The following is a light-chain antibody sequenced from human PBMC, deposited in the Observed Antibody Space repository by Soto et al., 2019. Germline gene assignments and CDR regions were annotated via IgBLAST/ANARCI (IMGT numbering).Light chain of an antibody. V-gene: IGLV1-40*01. J-gene: IGLJ1*01. CDR1: SSNIGAGYD. Sequence: QSVLTQPPSVSGAPWQRVTISCTGRSSNIGAGYDVHWYQQLPGTAPKLLIYHNSNRPSGVPDRFSGSKSGTSASLAITGLQAEDEADYYCQSYDSSLSGSRVFGTGTKITVL. CDR2: HNS. CDR3: QSYDSSLSGSRV.